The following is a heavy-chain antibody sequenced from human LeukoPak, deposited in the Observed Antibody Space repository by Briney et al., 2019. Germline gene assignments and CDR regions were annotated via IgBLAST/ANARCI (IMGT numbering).Heavy chain of an antibody. D-gene: IGHD6-13*01. V-gene: IGHV5-51*01. CDR1: GYSFTNYW. Sequence: GESLKISCKGAGYSFTNYWIGWVRQMPGKALEWMEIIYPGDCDTRYSPSFQGQVTISADKSISTAYLQWSSLKASETAMYYCARQVAVATDAFDIWGQGTMVTVSS. J-gene: IGHJ3*02. CDR3: ARQVAVATDAFDI. CDR2: IYPGDCDT.